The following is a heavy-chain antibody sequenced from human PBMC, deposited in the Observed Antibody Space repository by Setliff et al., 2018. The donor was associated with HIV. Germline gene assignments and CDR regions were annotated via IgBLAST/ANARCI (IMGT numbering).Heavy chain of an antibody. V-gene: IGHV4-59*02. Sequence: PSETLSLTCAVSGDSVSSYYWTWIRQPPGKGLEWIGYFYYSGGTRYNPSLESRVTISVDMSKNQFSLKLSSVTAADTAVYYCARGLGRGSGEYYYYYYYMDVWGKGTTVTVSS. CDR3: ARGLGRGSGEYYYYYYYMDV. CDR2: FYYSGGT. J-gene: IGHJ6*03. CDR1: GDSVSSYY. D-gene: IGHD2-15*01.